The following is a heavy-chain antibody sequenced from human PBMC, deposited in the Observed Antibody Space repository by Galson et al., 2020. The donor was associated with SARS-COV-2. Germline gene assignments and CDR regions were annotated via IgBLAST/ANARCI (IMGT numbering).Heavy chain of an antibody. D-gene: IGHD3-10*02. J-gene: IGHJ4*02. CDR3: VKGSPVTNVYDS. Sequence: GGSLRLSCVASVFMFNEFAMSWVRQAPGKGLEWVAGTIGGPTEDAEFLKGRCTISRDNSKNTLYLQMESLRDEDTAVYYCVKGSPVTNVYDSWGQGTLVKVSS. CDR2: TIGGPT. V-gene: IGHV3-23*01. CDR1: VFMFNEFA.